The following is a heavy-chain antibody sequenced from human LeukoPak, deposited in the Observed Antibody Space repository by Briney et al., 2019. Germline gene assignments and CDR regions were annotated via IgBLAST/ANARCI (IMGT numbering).Heavy chain of an antibody. V-gene: IGHV1-2*02. CDR1: GYTFTGYY. CDR2: INPNSGGT. J-gene: IGHJ4*02. CDR3: ARDVGSGWRPATFRFDY. Sequence: GASVKVSCKASGYTFTGYYMHWVRQAPGQGLEWMGWINPNSGGTNYAQKFQGRVTMTRDTSISTAYMELSRLRSDDTAVYYCARDVGSGWRPATFRFDYWGQGTLVTVSS. D-gene: IGHD6-19*01.